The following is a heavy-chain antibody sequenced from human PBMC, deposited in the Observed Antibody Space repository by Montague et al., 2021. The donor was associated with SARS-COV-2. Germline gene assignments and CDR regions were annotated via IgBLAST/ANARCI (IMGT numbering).Heavy chain of an antibody. CDR3: VRGGACSGGKCNGGARD. CDR2: ISSSSSSI. J-gene: IGHJ4*02. D-gene: IGHD2-15*01. CDR1: GFTFRSYT. V-gene: IGHV3-21*01. Sequence: SLRLSCPASGFTFRSYTMNWARQSPGMGLEWVSFISSSSSSIYYADSLKGRFTISRDNAKNSLYLQMNSLRVEDTAVYYCVRGGACSGGKCNGGARDWGQGTLVTVSS.